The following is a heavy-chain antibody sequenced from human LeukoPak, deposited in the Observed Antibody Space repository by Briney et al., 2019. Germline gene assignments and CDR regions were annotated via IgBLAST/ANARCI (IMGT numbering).Heavy chain of an antibody. CDR2: INPNSGGT. D-gene: IGHD3-22*01. J-gene: IGHJ4*02. CDR3: ARGQIVTIIRSPTLDY. CDR1: GYTFTGYY. V-gene: IGHV1-2*02. Sequence: ASVKVSCKASGYTFTGYYMHWVRQAPGQGLEWMGWINPNSGGTNYAQKFQGRVTMTRDTSISTAYMELSRLRSDDTAVYYCARGQIVTIIRSPTLDYWGQGTLVTVSS.